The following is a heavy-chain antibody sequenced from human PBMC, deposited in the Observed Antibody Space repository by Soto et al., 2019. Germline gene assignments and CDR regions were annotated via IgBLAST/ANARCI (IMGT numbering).Heavy chain of an antibody. CDR1: GGTFSSYT. J-gene: IGHJ4*02. D-gene: IGHD6-19*01. Sequence: ASVKVSCKASGGTFSSYTISWVRQAPGQGLEWMGRIIPILGIANYAQKFQGRVTITADKSTSTAYMELRSLRSDDTAVYYCARVLSVAVAGDPGDYWGQGTLVTVSS. CDR3: ARVLSVAVAGDPGDY. V-gene: IGHV1-69*02. CDR2: IIPILGIA.